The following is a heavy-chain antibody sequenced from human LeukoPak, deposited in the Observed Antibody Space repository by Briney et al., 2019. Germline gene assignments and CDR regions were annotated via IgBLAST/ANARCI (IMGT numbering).Heavy chain of an antibody. V-gene: IGHV1-2*02. D-gene: IGHD3-9*01. J-gene: IGHJ4*02. CDR2: INPNSGGT. CDR1: GYTFTGYY. Sequence: GASVKVSCKASGYTFTGYYMHWVRQAPGQGLEWMGWINPNSGGTNYAQKFQGRVTMTRDTSISTAYMELSRLRSDDTAVYYCARGPEYYDILTGYYWYYFDYWGQGTLVTVSS. CDR3: ARGPEYYDILTGYYWYYFDY.